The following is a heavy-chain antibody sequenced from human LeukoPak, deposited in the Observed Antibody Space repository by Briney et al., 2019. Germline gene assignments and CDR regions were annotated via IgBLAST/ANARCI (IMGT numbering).Heavy chain of an antibody. J-gene: IGHJ4*02. D-gene: IGHD6-13*01. V-gene: IGHV3-74*01. CDR1: EFTFSSYW. CDR2: INSDGSST. CDR3: TTGLRAADTN. Sequence: GGSLRLSCAASEFTFSSYWMHWVRQAPGKGLVWVSRINSDGSSTSYADSVKGRFTISRDNAKNTLYLRMNSLKTEDTAVYYCTTGLRAADTNWGLGTLVTVSS.